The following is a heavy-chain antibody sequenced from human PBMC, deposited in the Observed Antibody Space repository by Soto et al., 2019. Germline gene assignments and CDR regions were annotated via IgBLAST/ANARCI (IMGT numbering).Heavy chain of an antibody. CDR3: ARGRYCSSTSCSYYFDY. J-gene: IGHJ4*02. D-gene: IGHD2-2*01. V-gene: IGHV4-34*01. Sequence: KPSETLSLTCAAYGGSCSGYYWSWIRQPPGKGLEWIGEINHSGSTNYNPSLKSRVTISVDTSKNQFSLKLSSVTAADTAVYYCARGRYCSSTSCSYYFDYWGQGTLVTV. CDR1: GGSCSGYY. CDR2: INHSGST.